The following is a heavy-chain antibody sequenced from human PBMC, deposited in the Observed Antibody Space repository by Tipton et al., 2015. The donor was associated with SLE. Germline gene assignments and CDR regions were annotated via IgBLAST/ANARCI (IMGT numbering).Heavy chain of an antibody. CDR1: GGSISSYY. Sequence: TLSLTCTVSGGSISSYYWSWIRQPPGKGLEWIGYIYYSGSTNYNPSLKSRVTISVDTSKNQFSLKLSSVTAADTAVYFCVRGQEDWYFDVWGRGTLVTVSS. J-gene: IGHJ2*01. CDR3: VRGQEDWYFDV. CDR2: IYYSGST. V-gene: IGHV4-59*12.